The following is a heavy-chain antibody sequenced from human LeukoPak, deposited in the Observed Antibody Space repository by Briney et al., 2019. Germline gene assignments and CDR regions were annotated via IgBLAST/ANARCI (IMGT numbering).Heavy chain of an antibody. J-gene: IGHJ4*02. CDR1: GFTFSSYS. CDR2: ISSSSSYI. V-gene: IGHV3-21*01. Sequence: PGGSLRLSCAASGFTFSSYSMNWVRQAPGKGLEWVSSISSSSSYIYYADSVKGRFTISRDNAKNSLYLQMNSLRAEDTAVYYCARAVYSGYDLGDFYFDYWGQGTLVTVSS. CDR3: ARAVYSGYDLGDFYFDY. D-gene: IGHD5-12*01.